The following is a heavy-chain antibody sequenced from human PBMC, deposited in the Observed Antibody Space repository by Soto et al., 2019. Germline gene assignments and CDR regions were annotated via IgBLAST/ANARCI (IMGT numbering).Heavy chain of an antibody. D-gene: IGHD1-26*01. CDR1: RFTFSSYW. CDR3: ARRREGYYYGLDV. Sequence: PGGSLRLSCAASRFTFSSYWMYWVRQAPGKGLVWVSRINSAGSSTRYADSVKGRFSISRDNSKSTLYLQMNTLRAEDTAVYYCARRREGYYYGLDVWGQGTTVTVSS. CDR2: INSAGSST. V-gene: IGHV3-74*01. J-gene: IGHJ6*02.